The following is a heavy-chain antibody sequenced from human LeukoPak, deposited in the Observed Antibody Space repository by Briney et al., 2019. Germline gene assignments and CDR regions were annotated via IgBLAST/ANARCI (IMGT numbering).Heavy chain of an antibody. V-gene: IGHV3-74*01. Sequence: GGSLRLSHAAWGFTLSSYSMQVLRQAPGKGLVWVSRLNSDGSSTNYAHSVKGRFTICRYNAKNPLSLQFISVRADDTAVYYCASGNVPGGSHWGQGTLVTVSS. CDR1: GFTLSSYS. CDR2: LNSDGSST. CDR3: ASGNVPGGSH. D-gene: IGHD2-8*02. J-gene: IGHJ4*02.